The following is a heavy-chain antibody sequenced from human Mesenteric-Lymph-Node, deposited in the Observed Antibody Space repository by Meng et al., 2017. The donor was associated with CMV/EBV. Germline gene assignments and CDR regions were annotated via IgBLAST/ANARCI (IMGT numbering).Heavy chain of an antibody. J-gene: IGHJ4*02. CDR1: GDSIRNSTYY. CDR3: ARRGNYDSDYSEY. D-gene: IGHD3-22*01. V-gene: IGHV4-39*01. Sequence: QLQESAPGLVKPSQPLSLSCIVSGDSIRNSTYYWTWIRQPPGKGLDWIGSVHHSGTTYYNPSLKGRLTISVDTSANLFSLRLTTVTAADTATYYCARRGNYDSDYSEYWGQGTLVTVSS. CDR2: VHHSGTT.